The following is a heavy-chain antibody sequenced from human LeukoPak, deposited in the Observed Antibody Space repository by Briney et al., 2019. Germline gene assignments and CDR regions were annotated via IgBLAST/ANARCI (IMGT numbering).Heavy chain of an antibody. D-gene: IGHD5-24*01. CDR1: RRSVNSYG. CDR2: IIPILDLS. V-gene: IGHV1-69*10. J-gene: IGHJ6*02. Sequence: SVRVCYNPARRSVNSYGSTWVRRAPGQGLEWMGGIIPILDLSNYAQMCHGRVAVTASTSTRTAYMEVSSLRTEDTVMYYCARDGGWLQTQNHYYFHGMDVWGQGTMVTVSS. CDR3: ARDGGWLQTQNHYYFHGMDV.